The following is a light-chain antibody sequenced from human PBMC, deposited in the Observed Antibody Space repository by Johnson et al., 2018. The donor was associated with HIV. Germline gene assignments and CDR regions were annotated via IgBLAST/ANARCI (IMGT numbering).Light chain of an antibody. V-gene: IGLV1-51*01. J-gene: IGLJ1*01. CDR3: GTWDSSLSAGGANYV. CDR1: SSNIGNNY. Sequence: QPVLTQPPSVSAAPGQKVTISCSGTSSNIGNNYVSWYQQFPGTAPKLVIYDNNNRPSGIPDRFSGSKSGTSATLGITGLQTGDEADYYGGTWDSSLSAGGANYVFGTGTKVTVL. CDR2: DNN.